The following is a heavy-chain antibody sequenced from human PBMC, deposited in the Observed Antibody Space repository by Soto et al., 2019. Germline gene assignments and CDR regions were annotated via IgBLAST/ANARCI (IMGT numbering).Heavy chain of an antibody. CDR1: GGTFSSYT. D-gene: IGHD2-2*01. J-gene: IGHJ5*02. V-gene: IGHV1-69*02. Sequence: SVKVSCKASGGTFSSYTISWVRQAPGQGLEWMGRIIPILGIANYAQKFQGRVTITADKSTSTAYMELSSLRSEDTAVYYCALPYCSSTSCFENWFDPWGQGTLVTVSS. CDR3: ALPYCSSTSCFENWFDP. CDR2: IIPILGIA.